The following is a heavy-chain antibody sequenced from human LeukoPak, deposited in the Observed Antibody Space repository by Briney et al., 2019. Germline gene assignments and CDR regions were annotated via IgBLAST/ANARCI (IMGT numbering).Heavy chain of an antibody. D-gene: IGHD3-10*01. CDR2: MYIIGRS. Sequence: SETLSHPCTVYGDSISSYSWSWIRQPAGKGLEWIGRMYIIGRSNYNPSLRSRVTMSVDTSKNQLSLKLRSVTAADTAVYYCARTMIRGVENWFDPWGQGTLVTVSS. J-gene: IGHJ5*02. CDR3: ARTMIRGVENWFDP. V-gene: IGHV4-4*07. CDR1: GDSISSYS.